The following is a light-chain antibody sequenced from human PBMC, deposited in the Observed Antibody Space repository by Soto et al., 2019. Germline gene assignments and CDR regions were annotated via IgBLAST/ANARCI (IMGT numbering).Light chain of an antibody. CDR1: QSIGTW. CDR2: GAS. J-gene: IGKJ1*01. V-gene: IGKV1-5*01. Sequence: DIQMTQSPSTLSASVGDSVTVTCRASQSIGTWLAWYQQKPGTAPKLLIDGASSLVTGVSSRFSGSGSGTKLTITISSLHPDDFSTYYCQQYATDSPEWTFGQGTKVEIK. CDR3: QQYATDSPEWT.